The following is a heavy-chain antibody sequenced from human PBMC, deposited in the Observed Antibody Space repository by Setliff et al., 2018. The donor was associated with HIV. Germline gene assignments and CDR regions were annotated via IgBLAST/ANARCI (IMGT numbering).Heavy chain of an antibody. D-gene: IGHD3-10*02. Sequence: SETLSLTCTVSGGSLSSSNYYCGWIRQPPGKGLEWIGSIYYSGNTYYNPSLKSRVIVAIDTPQNQFFLRLTSVTAADTAVYYCARDRFPQSNIFGAWYFDLWGRGTLVTVSS. CDR3: ARDRFPQSNIFGAWYFDL. J-gene: IGHJ2*01. CDR1: GGSLSSSNYY. V-gene: IGHV4-39*02. CDR2: IYYSGNT.